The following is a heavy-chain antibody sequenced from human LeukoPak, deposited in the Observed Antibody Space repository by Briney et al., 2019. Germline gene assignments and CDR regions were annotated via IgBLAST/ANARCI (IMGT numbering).Heavy chain of an antibody. CDR1: GFTFSSYS. CDR3: AREGDYYDSSGYDP. J-gene: IGHJ5*02. CDR2: ISSSSSYI. Sequence: GGSRRLSCAASGFTFSSYSMNWVRQAPGKGLEWVSSISSSSSYIYYADSVKGRFTISRDNAKNSLYLQMNSLRAEDTAVYYCAREGDYYDSSGYDPWGQGTLVTVSS. V-gene: IGHV3-21*01. D-gene: IGHD3-22*01.